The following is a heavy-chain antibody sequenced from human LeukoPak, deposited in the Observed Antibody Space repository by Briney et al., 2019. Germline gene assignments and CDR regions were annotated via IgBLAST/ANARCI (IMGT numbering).Heavy chain of an antibody. V-gene: IGHV3-53*01. CDR3: TKLKGWYGEGFFDY. J-gene: IGHJ4*02. CDR1: GFTVSSNY. CDR2: LYSGGAT. D-gene: IGHD6-19*01. Sequence: GGSLRLSCAASGFTVSSNYMSWVRQPAGEGLEWVSVLYSGGATFYADSVKGRFTISRDTSKNTLYLQMNDLRADDTAVYYCTKLKGWYGEGFFDYWGQGTLVTVSS.